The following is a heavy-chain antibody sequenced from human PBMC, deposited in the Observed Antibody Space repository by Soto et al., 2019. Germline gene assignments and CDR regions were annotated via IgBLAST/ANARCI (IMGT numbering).Heavy chain of an antibody. Sequence: QVQLVQSGPEVTKPGASVKVSCKTSGYTFTTYGITWVRQAPGQGLEWLGWISGYNGDTDYAQKLQDRVTMTTETSTTTAYMELRNLKSDDTAMYYCARGDDYGDYWGQGTLVTVSS. J-gene: IGHJ4*02. CDR2: ISGYNGDT. V-gene: IGHV1-18*01. CDR3: ARGDDYGDY. CDR1: GYTFTTYG.